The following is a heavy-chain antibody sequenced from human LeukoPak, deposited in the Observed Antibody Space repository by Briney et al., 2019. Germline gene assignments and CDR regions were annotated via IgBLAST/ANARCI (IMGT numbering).Heavy chain of an antibody. CDR2: FYYTGLT. V-gene: IGHV4-59*01. CDR1: GDSMRGYY. J-gene: IGHJ5*02. Sequence: SETLSLTCTVSGDSMRGYYWSWIRQAPGGGLEWIGYFYYTGLTRSNPSLKSRVTIAGDTSKNQFSLSLTSMTAADTAIYYCAKDAVSPGEDFFDPWGPGILVTVSS. CDR3: AKDAVSPGEDFFDP. D-gene: IGHD2-21*01.